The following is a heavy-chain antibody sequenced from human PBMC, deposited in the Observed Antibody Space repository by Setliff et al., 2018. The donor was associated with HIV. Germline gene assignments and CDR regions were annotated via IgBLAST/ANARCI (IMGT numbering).Heavy chain of an antibody. CDR2: IFYSGDT. CDR1: GASISTNTYY. D-gene: IGHD3-3*01. J-gene: IGHJ6*03. Sequence: PSETLSLTCGISGASISTNTYYWGWIRQPPRKGLEWVGSIFYSGDTYYNPSLQSRVTISVDTSKNHLSLKLSSVTGADTAIFYCARRVGIWIFGAANQYYYMDVWGKGTTVTVSS. V-gene: IGHV4-39*07. CDR3: ARRVGIWIFGAANQYYYMDV.